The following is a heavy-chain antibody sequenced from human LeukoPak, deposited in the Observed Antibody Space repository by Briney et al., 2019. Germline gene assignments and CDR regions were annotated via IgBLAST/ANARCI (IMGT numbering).Heavy chain of an antibody. CDR2: IYYSGST. D-gene: IGHD2-21*02. Sequence: SETLSLTCTVSGYSISSGYYWGWIRQPPGKGLEWIGSIYYSGSTYYNPSLKSRVTISLDTSKNQFSLKLSSVTAADTAVYYCATEVVVVTATTPEYFQHWGQGTLVTVSS. CDR1: GYSISSGYY. V-gene: IGHV4-38-2*02. CDR3: ATEVVVVTATTPEYFQH. J-gene: IGHJ1*01.